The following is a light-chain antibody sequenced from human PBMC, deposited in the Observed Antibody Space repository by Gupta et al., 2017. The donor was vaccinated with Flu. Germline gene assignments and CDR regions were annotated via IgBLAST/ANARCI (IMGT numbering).Light chain of an antibody. V-gene: IGLV2-14*01. CDR3: SSYTSGSTRVVA. CDR1: TSDVGGYNS. J-gene: IGLJ2*01. CDR2: DVS. Sequence: SALTQPASVSGSPGPSITISCTGTTSDVGGYNSVSWYQQRPGTAPKLMIYDVSNRPSGIANRVSGSKSGNTAALTISGLQAEDEADYYCSSYTSGSTRVVAFGGGTKLTVL.